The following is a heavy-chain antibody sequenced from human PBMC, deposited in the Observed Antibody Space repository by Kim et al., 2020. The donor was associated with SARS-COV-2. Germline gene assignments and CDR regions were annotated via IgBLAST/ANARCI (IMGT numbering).Heavy chain of an antibody. CDR3: ARGHPSSGWYGGGNWFDP. CDR1: GGSFSGYY. V-gene: IGHV4-34*01. CDR2: INHSGST. D-gene: IGHD6-19*01. J-gene: IGHJ5*02. Sequence: SETLSLTCAVYGGSFSGYYWSWIRQPPGKGLEWIGEINHSGSTNYNPSLKSRVTISVDTSKNQFSLKLSSVTAADTAVYYCARGHPSSGWYGGGNWFDPWGQGTLVTVSS.